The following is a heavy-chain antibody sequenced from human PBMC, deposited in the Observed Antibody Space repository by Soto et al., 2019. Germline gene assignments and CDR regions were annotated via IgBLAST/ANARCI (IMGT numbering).Heavy chain of an antibody. CDR1: GGTFSSYA. CDR2: IIPIFGTA. D-gene: IGHD3-9*01. CDR3: ASSPFLTGYYPKRHANWFDP. V-gene: IGHV1-69*01. J-gene: IGHJ5*02. Sequence: QVQLVQSGAEVKKPGSSVKVSCKASGGTFSSYAISWVRQAPGQGLEWRGGIIPIFGTANYAQKFQGRVTITADESTSTAYMELSSLRSEDTAVYYCASSPFLTGYYPKRHANWFDPWGQGTLVTVSS.